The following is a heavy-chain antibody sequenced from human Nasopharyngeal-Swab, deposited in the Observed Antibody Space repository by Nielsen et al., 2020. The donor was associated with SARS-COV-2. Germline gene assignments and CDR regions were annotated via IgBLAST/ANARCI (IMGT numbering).Heavy chain of an antibody. CDR3: ARGIAAAKHYYYYMDV. CDR2: ISAYNGNT. J-gene: IGHJ6*03. D-gene: IGHD6-13*01. V-gene: IGHV1-18*01. Sequence: WVRQAPGQGIEWMGWISAYNGNTNYAQKLQGRVTMTTDTSTSTAYMELRSLRSDDTAVYYGARGIAAAKHYYYYMDVWGKGTTVTVSS.